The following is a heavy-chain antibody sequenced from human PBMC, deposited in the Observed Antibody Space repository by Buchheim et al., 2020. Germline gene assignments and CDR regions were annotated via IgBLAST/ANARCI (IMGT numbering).Heavy chain of an antibody. D-gene: IGHD3-3*01. CDR3: AKDLYRDFWSVYWFDP. Sequence: EVQLLQSGGGLVQPGGSLRLSCAASGFTFSSYAMSWVRQAPGKGLEWVSLISGSGGNTYYTDSVKGRFTISRDNSKNALYLQMNSLRAEDTAVYYCAKDLYRDFWSVYWFDPWGQGTL. J-gene: IGHJ5*02. CDR1: GFTFSSYA. CDR2: ISGSGGNT. V-gene: IGHV3-23*01.